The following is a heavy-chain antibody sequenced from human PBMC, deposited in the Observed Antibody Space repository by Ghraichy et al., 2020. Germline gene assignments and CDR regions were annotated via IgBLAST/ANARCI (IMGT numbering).Heavy chain of an antibody. CDR1: GFTFSNAW. Sequence: GESLNISCAASGFTFSNAWMTWVRQAPGKGLEWVGRIKSKTDGGTTDYAAPVKGRFTISRDDSKNTLYLQMNSLKTEDTAVYYCTTSYYDSSGYSAYWGQGTLVTVSS. CDR3: TTSYYDSSGYSAY. V-gene: IGHV3-15*01. J-gene: IGHJ4*02. CDR2: IKSKTDGGTT. D-gene: IGHD3-22*01.